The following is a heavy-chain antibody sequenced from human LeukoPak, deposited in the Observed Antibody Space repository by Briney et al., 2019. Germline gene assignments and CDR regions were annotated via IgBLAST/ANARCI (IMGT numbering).Heavy chain of an antibody. CDR2: INHSGST. CDR3: ARGVAAAGPDYYYYYMDV. V-gene: IGHV4-34*01. D-gene: IGHD6-13*01. CDR1: GGSFSGYY. J-gene: IGHJ6*03. Sequence: PSETLSLTCAVSGGSFSGYYWGWIRQPPGKGLEWIGEINHSGSTNYNPSLKSRVTISVDTSKNQFSLKLSSVTAADTAVYYCARGVAAAGPDYYYYYMDVWGKGTTVTVSS.